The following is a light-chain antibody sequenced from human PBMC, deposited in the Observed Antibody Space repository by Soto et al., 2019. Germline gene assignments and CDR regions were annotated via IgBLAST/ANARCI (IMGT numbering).Light chain of an antibody. CDR2: EVS. V-gene: IGLV2-14*01. CDR3: CSFTSSSTAV. J-gene: IGLJ3*02. Sequence: QSALTQPASVSGSPGQSITISCTGTSSDVGGYNYVSWYQHHPGKAPKIMIYEVSNRPSGVSDRFSGSKSGNTASLTISGLQAADEADYYCCSFTSSSTAVFGGGTQLTVL. CDR1: SSDVGGYNY.